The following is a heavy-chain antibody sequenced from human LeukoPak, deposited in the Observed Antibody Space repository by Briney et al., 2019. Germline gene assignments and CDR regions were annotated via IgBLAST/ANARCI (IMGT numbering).Heavy chain of an antibody. CDR3: ARSAFLVTAPGLYYFDY. CDR1: GVSVSGYY. D-gene: IGHD6-13*01. Sequence: SETLSLTCTVSGVSVSGYYWSWIRQPAGKGLEWIGHVYSSGSTNYNPSLKSQVTMSADTAKNQFSLKVNSVTAADTAVYYCARSAFLVTAPGLYYFDYWGQGTLVAVSS. CDR2: VYSSGST. V-gene: IGHV4-4*07. J-gene: IGHJ4*02.